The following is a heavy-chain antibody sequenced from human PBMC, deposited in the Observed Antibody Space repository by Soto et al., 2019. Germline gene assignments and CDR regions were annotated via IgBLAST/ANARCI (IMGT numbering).Heavy chain of an antibody. J-gene: IGHJ3*02. CDR3: ARDYSLSGYHRFSDDAFDI. CDR1: GFTFSSYG. V-gene: IGHV3-33*01. D-gene: IGHD3-3*01. CDR2: IWYDGSNK. Sequence: QVQLVESGGGVVQPWRSLRLSCAASGFTFSSYGMHWFRQAPGKGLEWVAVIWYDGSNKYYADSVKCRFTISRDNSKNTLYLQMNSLRAEDTAVYYCARDYSLSGYHRFSDDAFDIWGQGTMVTVSS.